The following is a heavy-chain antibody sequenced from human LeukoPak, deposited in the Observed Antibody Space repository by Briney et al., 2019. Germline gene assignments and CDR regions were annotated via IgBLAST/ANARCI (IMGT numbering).Heavy chain of an antibody. CDR2: IIPIFGTA. CDR3: ARGLFTLTGYYRWFDP. D-gene: IGHD3-9*01. V-gene: IGHV1-69*13. J-gene: IGHJ5*02. Sequence: SVKVSCKASGGTFSSYAISWVRQAPGQGLEWMGGIIPIFGTANYAQKFQGRVTITADESTSTAYMELSSLRSEDTAVYCCARGLFTLTGYYRWFDPWGQGTLVTVSS. CDR1: GGTFSSYA.